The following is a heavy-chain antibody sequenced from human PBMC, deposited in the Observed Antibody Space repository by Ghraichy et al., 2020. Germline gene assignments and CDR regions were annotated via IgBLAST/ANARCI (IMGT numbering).Heavy chain of an antibody. J-gene: IGHJ4*02. Sequence: SETLSLTCAVYGGSLSGYYWSWIRQPPGKGLEWIGEINHRGYTSYNPSLKSRITISMDTSKNQFSLKLSSVTAADTAVYYCARGADFAWELAYIWGQGTLVTVSS. CDR1: GGSLSGYY. V-gene: IGHV4-34*01. D-gene: IGHD3-10*01. CDR3: ARGADFAWELAYI. CDR2: INHRGYT.